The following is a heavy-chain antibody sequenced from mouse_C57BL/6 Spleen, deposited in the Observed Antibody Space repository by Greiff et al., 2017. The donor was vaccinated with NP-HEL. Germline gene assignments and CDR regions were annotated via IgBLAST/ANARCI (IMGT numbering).Heavy chain of an antibody. J-gene: IGHJ2*01. CDR2: ISYDGSN. CDR3: ARGGSKRRYFDY. D-gene: IGHD1-1*01. Sequence: EVQLVESGPGLVKPSQSLSLTCSVTGYSITSGYYWNWIRQFPGNKLEWMGYISYDGSNNYNPSLKNRISITRDTSKNQFFLKLNSVTTEDTATYYCARGGSKRRYFDYWGQGTTLTVSS. CDR1: GYSITSGYY. V-gene: IGHV3-6*01.